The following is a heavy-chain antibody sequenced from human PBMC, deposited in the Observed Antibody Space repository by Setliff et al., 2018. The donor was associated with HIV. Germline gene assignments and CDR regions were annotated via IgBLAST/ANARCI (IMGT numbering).Heavy chain of an antibody. J-gene: IGHJ4*02. CDR3: AKDRGSGWYGDYFDY. CDR1: GFTFSSCW. CDR2: IKQDGSEK. D-gene: IGHD6-19*01. Sequence: GGSLRLSCAASGFTFSSCWMSWVRQAPGKGLEWVANIKQDGSEKYYVDSVKGRFTISRDNAKNSLYLQMNSLRAEDTAVYYCAKDRGSGWYGDYFDYWGQGTLVTVSS. V-gene: IGHV3-7*03.